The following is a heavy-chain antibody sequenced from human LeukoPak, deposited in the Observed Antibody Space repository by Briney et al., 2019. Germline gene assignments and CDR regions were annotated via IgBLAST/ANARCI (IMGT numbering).Heavy chain of an antibody. CDR2: MNPNSGNT. Sequence: ASVKVSCKASGYTFTSYDINWVRQATGQGLEWMGWMNPNSGNTGYAQKFQGRVTMTRNTSISTAYMELSSLRSEDTAVYYCVFHYYDSSGYLDYWGQGTLVTVSS. D-gene: IGHD3-22*01. V-gene: IGHV1-8*01. CDR3: VFHYYDSSGYLDY. CDR1: GYTFTSYD. J-gene: IGHJ4*02.